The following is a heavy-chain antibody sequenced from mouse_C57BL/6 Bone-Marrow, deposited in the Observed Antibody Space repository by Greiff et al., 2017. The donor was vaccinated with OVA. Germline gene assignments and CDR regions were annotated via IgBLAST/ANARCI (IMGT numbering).Heavy chain of an antibody. Sequence: EVQLVESGPGLVKPSQSLSLTCSVTGYSITSGYYWNWIRQFPGNKLEWMGYISYDGSNNYNPSLKNRISITRDTSKNQFFLKLNSVTTEDTATYYCARELPGYWGQGTTLTVSS. CDR2: ISYDGSN. J-gene: IGHJ2*01. V-gene: IGHV3-6*01. CDR1: GYSITSGYY. CDR3: ARELPGY.